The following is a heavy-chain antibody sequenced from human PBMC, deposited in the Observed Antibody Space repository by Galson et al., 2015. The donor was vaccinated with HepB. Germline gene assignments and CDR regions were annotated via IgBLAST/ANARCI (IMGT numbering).Heavy chain of an antibody. V-gene: IGHV3-20*04. CDR3: ARDANAGSWGSYWYFDL. D-gene: IGHD3-16*01. Sequence: SLRLSCAASGFTFDDYGMSWVRQAPGKGLEWVSGINWNGGSTGYADSVKGRFTISRDNAKNSLYLQMNSLRAEDTALYYCARDANAGSWGSYWYFDLWGRGTLVTVSS. J-gene: IGHJ2*01. CDR2: INWNGGST. CDR1: GFTFDDYG.